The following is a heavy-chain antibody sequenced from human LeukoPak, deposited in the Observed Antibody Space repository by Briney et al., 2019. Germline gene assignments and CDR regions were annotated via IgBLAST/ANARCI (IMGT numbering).Heavy chain of an antibody. J-gene: IGHJ4*02. CDR1: GYTFSLYA. Sequence: GASVKVSCKASGYTFSLYAIHWARQAPGQRLEWMGWINPANGNTRYSQEFQGRVTITRDTSANTVYMEMSSLRSDDMAIYYCARAPYSGYNGYYIDYWGQGILVTVSS. CDR3: ARAPYSGYNGYYIDY. CDR2: INPANGNT. V-gene: IGHV1-3*03. D-gene: IGHD5-12*01.